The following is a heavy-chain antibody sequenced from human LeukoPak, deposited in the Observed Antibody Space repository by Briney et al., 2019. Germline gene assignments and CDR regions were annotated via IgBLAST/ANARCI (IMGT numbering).Heavy chain of an antibody. Sequence: PSETLSLTCTVSGGSISSYYWSWIRQPAGKGLEWIGRIYTSGSTNYNPSLKSRVTMSVDTSKNQFSLKLSSVTAADTAVYYCARENRLGGSGYYYYFDYWGQGTLVTVSS. J-gene: IGHJ4*02. CDR1: GGSISSYY. CDR2: IYTSGST. D-gene: IGHD3-22*01. V-gene: IGHV4-4*07. CDR3: ARENRLGGSGYYYYFDY.